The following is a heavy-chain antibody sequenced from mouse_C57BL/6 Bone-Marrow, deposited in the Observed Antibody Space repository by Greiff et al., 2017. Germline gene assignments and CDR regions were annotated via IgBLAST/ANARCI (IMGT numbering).Heavy chain of an antibody. V-gene: IGHV1-81*01. CDR3: ARSYYNNYDGYFDV. CDR1: GYTFTSYG. D-gene: IGHD2-5*01. Sequence: QVQLQQSGAELARPGASVKLSCKASGYTFTSYGISWVKQRPGQGLEWIGEIYPRSGNTYYDEKFKGKATLTADKSSSTAYMELRSLTSEDSAVYYCARSYYNNYDGYFDVWGTGTTVTVSS. CDR2: IYPRSGNT. J-gene: IGHJ1*03.